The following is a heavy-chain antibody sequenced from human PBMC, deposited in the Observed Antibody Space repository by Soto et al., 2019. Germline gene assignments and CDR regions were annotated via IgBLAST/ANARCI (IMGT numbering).Heavy chain of an antibody. Sequence: QVQLVQSGAEVKKPGSSVKVSCKASGGTFSSYAISWVRQAPGQGLEWMGGINPNSGGTNYAQKFQGWVTMTRDTSISTAYMELSRLRSDDTAAYYCARGGYCSGGSCYYNWFDPWGQGTLVIVSS. V-gene: IGHV1-2*04. CDR2: INPNSGGT. D-gene: IGHD2-15*01. CDR3: ARGGYCSGGSCYYNWFDP. J-gene: IGHJ5*02. CDR1: GGTFSSYA.